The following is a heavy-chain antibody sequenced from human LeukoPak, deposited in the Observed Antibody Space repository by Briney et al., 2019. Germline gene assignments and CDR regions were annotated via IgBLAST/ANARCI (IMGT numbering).Heavy chain of an antibody. D-gene: IGHD1-1*01. V-gene: IGHV1-2*02. CDR2: LNPSSGGT. J-gene: IGHJ4*02. Sequence: ASVKVSCKASGYIFTDYYLHWVRQAPGQGLEWMGWLNPSSGGTSYEKEFQGRVTMTRDTSISTAYMELDRLRSDDTAVYYCTRGRRRDNXGLXLEGYWGQGTLVTVSS. CDR3: TRGRRRDNXGLXLEGY. CDR1: GYIFTDYY.